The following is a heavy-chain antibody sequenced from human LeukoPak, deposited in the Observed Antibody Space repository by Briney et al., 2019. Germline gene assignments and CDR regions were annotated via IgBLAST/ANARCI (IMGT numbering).Heavy chain of an antibody. J-gene: IGHJ4*02. D-gene: IGHD4-17*01. Sequence: GGSLRLSCAASGFTFSSYGMHWVRQAPGKGLEWVAVISYDGSNKYYADSVKGRFTISRDNSKNTLYLQMNSLRAEDTAVYYCARVGTTVTTGYYFDYWGQGTLVTVSS. CDR2: ISYDGSNK. V-gene: IGHV3-30*03. CDR3: ARVGTTVTTGYYFDY. CDR1: GFTFSSYG.